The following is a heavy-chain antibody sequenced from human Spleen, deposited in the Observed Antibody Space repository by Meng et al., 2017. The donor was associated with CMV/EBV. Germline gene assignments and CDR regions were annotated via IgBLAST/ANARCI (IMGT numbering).Heavy chain of an antibody. J-gene: IGHJ5*02. V-gene: IGHV4-61*03. CDR1: RGSVPSGSYF. D-gene: IGHD2-21*02. CDR3: AREGGDPPFTWFDP. CDR2: IYYSGST. Sequence: RGSVPSGSYFCIWIRQPPGKGLEWIGYIYYSGSTNYNPSLKSRVTISADTSSNHFSLKLTSVTAADTAVYYCAREGGDPPFTWFDPWGQGTLVTVSS.